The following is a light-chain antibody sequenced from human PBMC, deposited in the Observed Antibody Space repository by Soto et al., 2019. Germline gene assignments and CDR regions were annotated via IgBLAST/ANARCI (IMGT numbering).Light chain of an antibody. J-gene: IGLJ3*02. V-gene: IGLV7-43*01. CDR2: NTN. CDR3: LLHFGTPWV. Sequence: QAVVTQEPSLTVSPGGTVTLTCASSTGAVTSTYYPNWFQQKPGQAPRALIYNTNNKHSWTPARFSGSLLGGKAALTLSGGQAEDEAEYYCLLHFGTPWVFGGGTKVTVL. CDR1: TGAVTSTYY.